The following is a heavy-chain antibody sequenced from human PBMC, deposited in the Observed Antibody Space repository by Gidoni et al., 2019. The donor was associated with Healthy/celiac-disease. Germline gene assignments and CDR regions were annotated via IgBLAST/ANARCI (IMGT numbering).Heavy chain of an antibody. D-gene: IGHD4-17*01. Sequence: QVQLQESGPGLVKPSQTLSLTCTVSGGSISSGGYYWSWIRQHPGKGLEWIGYIYYSGSTYYNPSLKSRVTISVDTSKNQFSLKLSSVTAADTAVYYCARVAGYGGNPRPWYFDLWGRGTLVTVSS. CDR3: ARVAGYGGNPRPWYFDL. CDR1: GGSISSGGYY. J-gene: IGHJ2*01. CDR2: IYYSGST. V-gene: IGHV4-31*03.